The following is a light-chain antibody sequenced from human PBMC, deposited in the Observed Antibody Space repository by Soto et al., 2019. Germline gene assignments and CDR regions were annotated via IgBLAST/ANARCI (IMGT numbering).Light chain of an antibody. CDR1: QSVSSRF. V-gene: IGKV3-20*01. CDR2: GAS. J-gene: IGKJ3*01. CDR3: QQYGTSLFS. Sequence: EIVLTQSPGTLSLSPGERATLSGRAIQSVSSRFLAWYQQKPGQAPRLLIYGASSRATGIPDRFSGSGSGTDFTLTVSRLEPEDSAVYYCQQYGTSLFSFGPGTKVDI.